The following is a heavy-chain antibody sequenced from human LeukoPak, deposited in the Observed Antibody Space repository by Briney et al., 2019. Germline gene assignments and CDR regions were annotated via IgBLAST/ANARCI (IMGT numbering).Heavy chain of an antibody. CDR1: GGSISSYY. CDR3: AREGLNMVRGVIPKEAWGWFDP. V-gene: IGHV4-4*07. CDR2: IYTSGST. J-gene: IGHJ5*02. D-gene: IGHD3-10*01. Sequence: PSETLSLTCAVSGGSISSYYWSWIRQPAGKGLKWIGRIYTSGSTNYNPSLKSRVTISVDTSKNQFSLKLSSVTAADTAVYYCAREGLNMVRGVIPKEAWGWFDPWDQGTLVTVSS.